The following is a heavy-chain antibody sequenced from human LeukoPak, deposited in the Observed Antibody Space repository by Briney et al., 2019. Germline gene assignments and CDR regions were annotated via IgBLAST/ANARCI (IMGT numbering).Heavy chain of an antibody. V-gene: IGHV3-7*01. Sequence: GGSLRPSCAASGFTFSSYWMSWVRQAPGKGLEWVANIKQDGSEKYYVDSVKGRFTISRDNAKNSLYLQMNSLRAEDTAVYYCARDLLSGSYYDYYYYGMDVWGQGTTVTVSS. J-gene: IGHJ6*02. CDR2: IKQDGSEK. D-gene: IGHD1-26*01. CDR1: GFTFSSYW. CDR3: ARDLLSGSYYDYYYYGMDV.